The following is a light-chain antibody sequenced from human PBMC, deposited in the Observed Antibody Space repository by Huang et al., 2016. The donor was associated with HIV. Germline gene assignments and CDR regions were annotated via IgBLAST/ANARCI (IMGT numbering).Light chain of an antibody. J-gene: IGKJ1*01. Sequence: DIQMTQSPSSLSASVGDRVTITCRASQGISNSVAWYQQRPGKAPKRLLHSTSRLETGAPSRFSGSRAGTEYTLTISSLQPEDLATYYCQQYYNNPPWTFGQGTKVEIK. CDR3: QQYYNNPPWT. CDR2: STS. CDR1: QGISNS. V-gene: IGKV1-NL1*01.